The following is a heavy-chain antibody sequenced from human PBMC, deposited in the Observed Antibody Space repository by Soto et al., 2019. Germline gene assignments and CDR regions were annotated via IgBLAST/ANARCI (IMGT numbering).Heavy chain of an antibody. V-gene: IGHV3-30-3*01. CDR2: ISYDGSNK. D-gene: IGHD5-12*01. CDR3: ARDTGWLQLLPYYYYGMDV. J-gene: IGHJ6*02. CDR1: GFTFSSYA. Sequence: GGSLRLSCAASGFTFSSYAMHWVRQAPGKGLEWVAVISYDGSNKYYADSVKGRFTISRDNSKNTLYLQMNSLRAEDTAVYYCARDTGWLQLLPYYYYGMDVWGQGTTVTVSS.